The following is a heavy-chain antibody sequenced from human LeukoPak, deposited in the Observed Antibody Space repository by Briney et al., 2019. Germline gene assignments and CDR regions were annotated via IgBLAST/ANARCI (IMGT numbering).Heavy chain of an antibody. CDR3: ATAGSGYAFDY. Sequence: ASVKVSCKVSGDTLSELTMHWVRQAPGKGLEWMGGFDPEDGETIYAQKFQGRVTMTEDTSTDTAYMELSSLRSEDTAVYYCATAGSGYAFDYWGQGTLVTVSS. J-gene: IGHJ4*02. V-gene: IGHV1-24*01. D-gene: IGHD5-12*01. CDR1: GDTLSELT. CDR2: FDPEDGET.